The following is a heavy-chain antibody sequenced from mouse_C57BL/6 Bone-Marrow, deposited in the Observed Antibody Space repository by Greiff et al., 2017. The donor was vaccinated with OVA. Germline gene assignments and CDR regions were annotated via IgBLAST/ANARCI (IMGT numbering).Heavy chain of an antibody. CDR1: GFTFSNYW. CDR3: TGRSSWFAY. V-gene: IGHV6-3*01. CDR2: IRLKSDNYAT. Sequence: EVKLQESGGGLVQPGGSMKLSCVASGFTFSNYWMNWVRQSPEKGLEWVAQIRLKSDNYATHYAESVKGRFTISRDDSKSSVYLQMNNLTAEDTGIYYCTGRSSWFAYWGQGTLVTVSA. D-gene: IGHD1-1*01. J-gene: IGHJ3*01.